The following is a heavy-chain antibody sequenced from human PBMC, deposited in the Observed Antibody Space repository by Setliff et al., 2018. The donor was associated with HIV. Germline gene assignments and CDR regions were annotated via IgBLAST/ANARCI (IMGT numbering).Heavy chain of an antibody. CDR1: GVSITSYY. J-gene: IGHJ6*02. Sequence: SETLSLTCTVSGVSITSYYWSWVRQVPGKGLEWIGNTYYGGSTDYSKYNPSVKSRATTSVDIYRKQLSLNLRSVTTADTAVYYCARDFRYDTSGSLTGYGLDVWGQGTTVTVSS. D-gene: IGHD3-22*01. CDR2: TYYGGSTDYS. V-gene: IGHV4-59*01. CDR3: ARDFRYDTSGSLTGYGLDV.